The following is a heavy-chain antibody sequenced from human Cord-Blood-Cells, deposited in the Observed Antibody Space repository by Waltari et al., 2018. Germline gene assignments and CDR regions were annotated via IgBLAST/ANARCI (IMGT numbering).Heavy chain of an antibody. CDR3: LLNLLPQFSVFDY. V-gene: IGHV1-2*02. CDR1: GYTFTGYY. CDR2: SNPKSGGT. Sequence: QVQLVQSGAEVKKPGASVKVSCKASGYTFTGYYMHWVRQAPGQGLEWMGWSNPKSGGTNYAQKFQGRVTMTRDTSISTAYMELSRLRSDDTAVYYCLLNLLPQFSVFDYWGQGTLVTVSS. J-gene: IGHJ4*02.